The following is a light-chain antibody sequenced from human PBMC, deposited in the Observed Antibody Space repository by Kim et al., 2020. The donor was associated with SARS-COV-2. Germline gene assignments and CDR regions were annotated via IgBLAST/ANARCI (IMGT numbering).Light chain of an antibody. J-gene: IGLJ2*01. V-gene: IGLV3-1*01. CDR3: QAWDSSTVV. CDR2: QDS. Sequence: SYELTQPPSVSVSPGQTACITCSGDKLGYKYACWYQQKPGQSPVLVIYQDSKRPSGIPERFSGSNSGNTATLTISGTQAMDEADYYCQAWDSSTVVFGGGTQLTVL. CDR1: KLGYKY.